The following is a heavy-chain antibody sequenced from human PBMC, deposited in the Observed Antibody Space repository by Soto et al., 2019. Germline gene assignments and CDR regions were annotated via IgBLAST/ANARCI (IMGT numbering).Heavy chain of an antibody. J-gene: IGHJ6*01. CDR2: IYSDDSDT. Sequence: AESLTISCQGSGNSFTSYWIGSAPHMPAKRLESMGIIYSDDSDTRYSPSFEGQVTISADKSISTAYLQRSSLKASDTATYCCGGHRRDAYIVKGGYYYGLDFWGRGTPVTVYS. CDR1: GNSFTSYW. V-gene: IGHV5-51*01. D-gene: IGHD2-2*01. CDR3: GGHRRDAYIVKGGYYYGLDF.